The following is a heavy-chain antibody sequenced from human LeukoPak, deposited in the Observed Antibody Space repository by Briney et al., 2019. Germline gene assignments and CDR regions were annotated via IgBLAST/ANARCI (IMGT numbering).Heavy chain of an antibody. CDR3: ARGTPSSSGWLYYGMDV. CDR1: GFTFSSYA. V-gene: IGHV3-30-3*01. Sequence: GGSLRLSHAASGFTFSSYAMHWVRQAPGKGLEWVAVISYDGSNKYYADSVKGRFTISRDNSKNTLYLQMNSLRAEDTAVYYCARGTPSSSGWLYYGMDVWGQGTTVTVSS. D-gene: IGHD6-19*01. CDR2: ISYDGSNK. J-gene: IGHJ6*02.